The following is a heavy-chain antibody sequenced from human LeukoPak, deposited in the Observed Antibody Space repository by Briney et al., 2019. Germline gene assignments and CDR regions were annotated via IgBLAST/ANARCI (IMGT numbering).Heavy chain of an antibody. CDR2: IYYSGST. J-gene: IGHJ5*02. D-gene: IGHD3-10*01. CDR1: GGSISSYY. Sequence: SETLSLTCTVSGGSISSYYWSWIRQPPGKGLEWIGYIYYSGSTNYNPSLKSRVTISVDTSKNQFSLKLSSVTAADTAVYHCAKVGRGTYGSGSYYNPNWFDRWGQGTLVTVSS. V-gene: IGHV4-59*12. CDR3: AKVGRGTYGSGSYYNPNWFDR.